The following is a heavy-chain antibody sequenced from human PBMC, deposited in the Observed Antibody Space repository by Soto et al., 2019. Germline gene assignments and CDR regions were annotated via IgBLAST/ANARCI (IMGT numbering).Heavy chain of an antibody. CDR1: GGTFSSYA. D-gene: IGHD6-19*01. Sequence: ASVKVSCKASGGTFSSYAISWVRQAPGQGLEWMGWINAVNGTTKYAQKFQGRVTISRDTSASTAYMELRSLRSEDTAVYYCARDGAVAGNANFDYWGQGALVTVSS. CDR2: INAVNGTT. J-gene: IGHJ4*02. CDR3: ARDGAVAGNANFDY. V-gene: IGHV1-3*01.